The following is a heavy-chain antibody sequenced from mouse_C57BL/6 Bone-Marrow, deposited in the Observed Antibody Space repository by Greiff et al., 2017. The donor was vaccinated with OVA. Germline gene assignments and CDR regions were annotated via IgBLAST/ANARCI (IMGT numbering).Heavy chain of an antibody. CDR1: GFTFTDYY. CDR3: ARDNYYGTPFDY. V-gene: IGHV7-3*01. D-gene: IGHD1-1*01. Sequence: EVMLVESGGGLVQPGGSLSLSCAASGFTFTDYYMSWVRQPPGKALEWLGFIRNKANGYTTEYSAYVKGRFTISSDNSQSILYLQMNVLRAEDSATYYCARDNYYGTPFDYWGQGTTLTVSS. CDR2: IRNKANGYTT. J-gene: IGHJ2*01.